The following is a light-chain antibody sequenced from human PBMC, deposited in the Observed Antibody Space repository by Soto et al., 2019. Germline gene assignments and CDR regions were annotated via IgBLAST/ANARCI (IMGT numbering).Light chain of an antibody. J-gene: IGKJ1*01. Sequence: ENVLTQSTATLSLSPWDRATLSCRASQSVRSYLAWYQQKLGQAPRLLISDANNRATSLPARFSGSGSGTHFTLPLSSLEPEDFAVYYCQQRSNGWTFGPGTNLQI. CDR2: DAN. V-gene: IGKV3-11*01. CDR1: QSVRSY. CDR3: QQRSNGWT.